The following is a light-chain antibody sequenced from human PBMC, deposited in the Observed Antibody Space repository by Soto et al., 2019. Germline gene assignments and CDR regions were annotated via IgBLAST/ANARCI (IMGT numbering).Light chain of an antibody. V-gene: IGKV3-20*01. CDR1: QSVRSNF. J-gene: IGKJ5*01. CDR2: GAS. Sequence: DIVLTQSPGTLSLSPGERVTLSCRATQSVRSNFLAWYRQKPGQAPRLLIYGASSRATGIPDRLSSSGSGTDFTLTISRLEPEDFAVYYCQQYGTLPITFGQGTRLEIK. CDR3: QQYGTLPIT.